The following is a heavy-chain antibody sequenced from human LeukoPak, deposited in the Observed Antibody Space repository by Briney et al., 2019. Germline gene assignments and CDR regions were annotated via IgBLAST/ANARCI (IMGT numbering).Heavy chain of an antibody. Sequence: GGSLRLSCAASGLTVSSNCMSWVRQAPGKGLEWVSFIYSGGNTYYADSVKGRFTISRDNSKNTFHLQMNSLRADDTAVYYCARARAPVTRISSFDIWGQGTMVTVSS. D-gene: IGHD4-17*01. J-gene: IGHJ3*02. CDR3: ARARAPVTRISSFDI. CDR1: GLTVSSNC. V-gene: IGHV3-53*05. CDR2: IYSGGNT.